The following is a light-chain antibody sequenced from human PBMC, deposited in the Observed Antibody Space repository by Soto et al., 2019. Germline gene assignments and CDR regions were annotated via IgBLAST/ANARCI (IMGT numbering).Light chain of an antibody. CDR1: QSISSSY. V-gene: IGKV3-20*01. CDR3: QHYGGPFT. J-gene: IGKJ3*01. CDR2: AAY. Sequence: EIVLTQSPGTLSLSPGESATLSCRASQSISSSYLAWYQQKPGQAPRLLISAAYSRASGIPGRFSGSGSGTDFTLNIRSPEPEDFGVYYCQHYGGPFTFGPGSKVDI.